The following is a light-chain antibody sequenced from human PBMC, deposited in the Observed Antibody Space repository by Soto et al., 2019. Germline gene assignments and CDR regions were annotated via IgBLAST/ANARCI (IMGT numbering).Light chain of an antibody. CDR1: SSDVGGYNY. CDR3: CSFAGTYIFVI. J-gene: IGLJ7*01. V-gene: IGLV2-11*01. CDR2: DVS. Sequence: QSALTQPRSVSGSPGQSVTISCSGTSSDVGGYNYVSWYQQHPGKAPKLMIYDVSKRPSGVPDRFSGSKSGNTASLTISGLQTADEADYYCCSFAGTYIFVIFGGGTQLTVL.